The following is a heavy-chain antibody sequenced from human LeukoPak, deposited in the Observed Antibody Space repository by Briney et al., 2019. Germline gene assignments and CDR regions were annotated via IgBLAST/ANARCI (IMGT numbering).Heavy chain of an antibody. Sequence: PSETLSLTCTVSGGSISSYYWSWIRQPPGKGLEWIGYIYYSGSTNYNPSLKSRVTISVDTSKNQFSLMLSSVTAADTAVYYCARDSGYDSSGYFDYWGQGTLVTVSS. CDR1: GGSISSYY. V-gene: IGHV4-59*01. CDR3: ARDSGYDSSGYFDY. J-gene: IGHJ4*02. CDR2: IYYSGST. D-gene: IGHD3-22*01.